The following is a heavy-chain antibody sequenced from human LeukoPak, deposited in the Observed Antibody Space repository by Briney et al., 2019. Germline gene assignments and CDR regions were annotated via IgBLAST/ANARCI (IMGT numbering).Heavy chain of an antibody. CDR3: ASHYDSSGYVDY. D-gene: IGHD3-22*01. J-gene: IGHJ4*02. CDR2: INSDGSST. V-gene: IGHV3-74*01. Sequence: GGSLRLSCAASGFTFSSYWMHWVRQAPGKGLVWVSRINSDGSSTSYADSVKGRFTISRDNAKNTLYLQMNSLRAEDTAVYYYASHYDSSGYVDYWGQGTLVTVSS. CDR1: GFTFSSYW.